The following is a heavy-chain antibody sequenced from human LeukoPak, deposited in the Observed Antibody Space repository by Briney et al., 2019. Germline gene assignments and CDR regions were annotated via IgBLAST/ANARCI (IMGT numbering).Heavy chain of an antibody. CDR2: VSPATGDT. D-gene: IGHD3-10*01. Sequence: ASVKVSCKASGYTFSSHDINWVRQATGQGREWMGYVSPATGDTGYAQKFQGRVTMTRDTSISTAFMELRSLRFEDTADYFCARIGESPGWFEPWGQGTLVTVSS. CDR1: GYTFSSHD. CDR3: ARIGESPGWFEP. J-gene: IGHJ5*02. V-gene: IGHV1-8*01.